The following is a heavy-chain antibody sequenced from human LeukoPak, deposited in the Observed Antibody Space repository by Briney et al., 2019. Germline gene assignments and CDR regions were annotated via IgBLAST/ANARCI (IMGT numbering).Heavy chain of an antibody. Sequence: GASVKVSCKASGYTFTTYDINWVRQAPGQGLEWMGWINPNSGGTNYAQKFQGRVTMTRDTSISTAYMELSRLRSDDTAVYYCARSPTSSYGLFQHWGQGTLVTVSS. CDR2: INPNSGGT. J-gene: IGHJ1*01. D-gene: IGHD5-18*01. CDR3: ARSPTSSYGLFQH. V-gene: IGHV1-2*02. CDR1: GYTFTTYD.